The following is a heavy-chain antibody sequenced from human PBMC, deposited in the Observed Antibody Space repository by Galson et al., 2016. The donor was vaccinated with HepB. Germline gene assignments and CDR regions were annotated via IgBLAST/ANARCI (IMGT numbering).Heavy chain of an antibody. CDR3: ARDGRGGRVFSYDLDV. CDR2: IYYTGST. V-gene: IGHV4-31*03. Sequence: TLSLTCTVSGASISSGGYYWSWIRQHPGKGLEWIGYIYYTGSTYYNPSLKSRLSMSVDTSRNQFSLRLSSVTVADTAVYYCARDGRGGRVFSYDLDVWGQGTTVIVSS. J-gene: IGHJ6*02. D-gene: IGHD2-15*01. CDR1: GASISSGGYY.